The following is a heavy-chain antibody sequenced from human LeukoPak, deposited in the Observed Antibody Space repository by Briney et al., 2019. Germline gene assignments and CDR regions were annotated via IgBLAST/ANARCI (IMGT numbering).Heavy chain of an antibody. J-gene: IGHJ4*02. CDR2: ISSSSSYI. V-gene: IGHV3-21*01. CDR1: GFTFSSYS. D-gene: IGHD3-22*01. CDR3: ARSWGGISDYDSSGYPTPDY. Sequence: PGGSLRLSCAASGFTFSSYSMNWVRQAPGKGLEWVSSISSSSSYIYYADSVKGRFTISRDNAKNSLYLQMNSLRAEDTAVYYCARSWGGISDYDSSGYPTPDYWGQGTLVTVSS.